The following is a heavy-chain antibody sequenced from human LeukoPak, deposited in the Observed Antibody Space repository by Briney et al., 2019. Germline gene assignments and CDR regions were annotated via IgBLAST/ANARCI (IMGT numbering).Heavy chain of an antibody. Sequence: GGSLRLSCAASGFTFSSYAMHWVRQAPGKGLEWVAVISYDGSNKYYTDSVKGRFTISRDNSKNTLYLQMNSLRAEDTAVYYCAREVHYSSGWSGFDYWGQGTLVTVSS. CDR1: GFTFSSYA. V-gene: IGHV3-30*04. CDR2: ISYDGSNK. J-gene: IGHJ4*02. CDR3: AREVHYSSGWSGFDY. D-gene: IGHD6-19*01.